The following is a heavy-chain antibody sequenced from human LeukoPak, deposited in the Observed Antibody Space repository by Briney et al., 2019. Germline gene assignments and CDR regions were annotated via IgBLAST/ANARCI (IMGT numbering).Heavy chain of an antibody. V-gene: IGHV4-34*01. D-gene: IGHD6-25*01. CDR1: GGSFSGHY. J-gene: IGHJ4*02. CDR3: ARVHYSSGSADFDY. Sequence: SETLSLTCAVYGGSFSGHYWSWIRQPPGKGLEWIGEINHSGSTNYNPSLKSRVTISVDTSKNQFSLKLSSVAAADTAVYYCARVHYSSGSADFDYWGQGTLVTVSS. CDR2: INHSGST.